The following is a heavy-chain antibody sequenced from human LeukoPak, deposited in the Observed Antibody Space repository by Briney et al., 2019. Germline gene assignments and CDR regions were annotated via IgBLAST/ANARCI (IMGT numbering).Heavy chain of an antibody. CDR3: AKDWGSGGWYNYFDP. D-gene: IGHD6-19*01. CDR2: IAYHGNTE. CDR1: GFTISSHG. J-gene: IGHJ5*02. V-gene: IGHV3-30*18. Sequence: PGGSLRLSCAVSGFTISSHGMHWVRQAPGKGPEWVAMIAYHGNTEYYGDSVKGRFTISRDNSKNTLYLQMDSLRAEDTAVYHCAKDWGSGGWYNYFDPWAREPWSPSPQ.